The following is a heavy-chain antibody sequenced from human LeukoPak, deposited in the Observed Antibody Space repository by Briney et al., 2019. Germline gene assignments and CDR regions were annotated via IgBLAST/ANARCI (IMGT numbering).Heavy chain of an antibody. Sequence: GGSLRLSCAASGFTFEDYAMHWVRQAPGKGLEWVSGISWSSRSIVYADSVKGRFTISRDNARNSLYLQINSLRAEDTALYYCAKEKTSVTTLWNAFDIWGQGTMVTVSS. D-gene: IGHD4-17*01. J-gene: IGHJ3*02. CDR3: AKEKTSVTTLWNAFDI. CDR2: ISWSSRSI. CDR1: GFTFEDYA. V-gene: IGHV3-9*01.